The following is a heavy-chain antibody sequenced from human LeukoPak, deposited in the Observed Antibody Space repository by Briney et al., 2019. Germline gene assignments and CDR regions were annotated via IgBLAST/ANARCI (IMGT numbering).Heavy chain of an antibody. D-gene: IGHD5-24*01. CDR2: INSDGSST. J-gene: IGHJ4*02. CDR1: RFTFSSYW. V-gene: IGHV3-74*01. CDR3: ARGDGYPYYFDY. Sequence: GGSLRLSCAASRFTFSSYWMHWVRQAPGKGLVWVSRINSDGSSTSYADSVKGRFTISRDNAKNTLYLQMNSLRAEDTAVYYCARGDGYPYYFDYWGQGTLVTVSS.